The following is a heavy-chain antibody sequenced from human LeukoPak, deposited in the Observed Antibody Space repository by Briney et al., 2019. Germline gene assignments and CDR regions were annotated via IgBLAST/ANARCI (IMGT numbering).Heavy chain of an antibody. CDR1: GYSISSGYY. CDR3: ARDTYYYGSGSYYNFDY. J-gene: IGHJ4*02. Sequence: SGTLSLTCTVSGYSISSGYYWGWIRQPPGKGLEWIGSIYHSGSTYYNPTLKSRVTISVDTSKNQFSLKLSSVTAADTAVYYCARDTYYYGSGSYYNFDYWGQGTLVTVSS. D-gene: IGHD3-10*01. V-gene: IGHV4-38-2*02. CDR2: IYHSGST.